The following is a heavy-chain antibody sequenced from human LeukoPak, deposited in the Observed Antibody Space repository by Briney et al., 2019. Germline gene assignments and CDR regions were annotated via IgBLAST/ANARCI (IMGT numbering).Heavy chain of an antibody. CDR2: IKQDGSEK. CDR1: GFTFSSHW. D-gene: IGHD5-18*01. J-gene: IGHJ5*02. Sequence: PGGALRLSCAASGFTFSSHWMSWVRQAPGKGLEWVAYIKQDGSEKSYVDSVKGRFTISRDNAKNSLYLQMNSLRPEDTAVYYCARAGYSYGYVGWFDPWGQGTLVTVS. CDR3: ARAGYSYGYVGWFDP. V-gene: IGHV3-7*05.